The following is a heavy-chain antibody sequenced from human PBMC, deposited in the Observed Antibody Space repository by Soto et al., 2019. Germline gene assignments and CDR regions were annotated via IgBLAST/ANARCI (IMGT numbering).Heavy chain of an antibody. V-gene: IGHV3-7*05. D-gene: IGHD1-26*01. CDR3: AKDLVLLRS. CDR2: VKQDGSER. J-gene: IGHJ5*02. CDR1: GFSFSDYW. Sequence: GGSLRLSCAASGFSFSDYWMSWVRQAPGKGLEWVANVKQDGSERYYVDSVKGRFTISRDNAKNSLYLQMNSLRAEDTAVYYCAKDLVLLRSWGQGTLVTVSS.